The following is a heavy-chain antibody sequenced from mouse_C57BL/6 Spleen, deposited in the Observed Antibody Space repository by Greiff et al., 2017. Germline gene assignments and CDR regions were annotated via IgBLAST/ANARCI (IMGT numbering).Heavy chain of an antibody. Sequence: VQLQQSGAELVKPGASVKISCKASGYAFSSYWMNWVKQRPGKGLEWIGQIYPGDGDTNYNGKFKGKATLTVDKSSSTAYMQLSSLTSEDSAVYYCARMPLYGSSYSYYFDYWGQGTTLTVSS. CDR3: ARMPLYGSSYSYYFDY. CDR2: IYPGDGDT. CDR1: GYAFSSYW. J-gene: IGHJ2*01. V-gene: IGHV1-80*01. D-gene: IGHD1-1*01.